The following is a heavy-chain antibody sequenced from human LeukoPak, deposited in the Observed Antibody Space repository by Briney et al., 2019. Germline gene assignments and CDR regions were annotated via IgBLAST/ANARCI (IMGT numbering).Heavy chain of an antibody. CDR1: GFTFSSYE. Sequence: GGSLRLSCAASGFTFSSYEMNWVRQAPGKGLEWVSYISSSGSTIYYADSVKVRFTISRDNAKNSLYLQMNSLRAEDTAVYYCARGVYSSSWFLFDYWGQGTLVTVSS. CDR2: ISSSGSTI. V-gene: IGHV3-48*03. D-gene: IGHD6-13*01. CDR3: ARGVYSSSWFLFDY. J-gene: IGHJ4*02.